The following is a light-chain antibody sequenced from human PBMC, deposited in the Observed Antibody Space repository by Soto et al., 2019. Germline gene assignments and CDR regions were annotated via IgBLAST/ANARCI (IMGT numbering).Light chain of an antibody. V-gene: IGLV2-23*03. J-gene: IGLJ1*01. CDR2: EGS. CDR1: SSDVGSYNL. Sequence: QSALTQPASVSGSPGQSITISCTGTSSDVGSYNLVSWYQQHPGKAPKLMIYEGSKRPSGVSNRFSGSKSGNTASLTISGLQAEDEADYYCCSYAGSSTFPYVFGTGTQLTVL. CDR3: CSYAGSSTFPYV.